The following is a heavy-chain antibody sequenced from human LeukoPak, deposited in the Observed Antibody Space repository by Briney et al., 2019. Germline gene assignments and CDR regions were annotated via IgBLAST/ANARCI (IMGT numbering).Heavy chain of an antibody. Sequence: SETLSPTWTVAGGSISSYYWSWIRQPPGKGLEWIGYIYYSGSTNYNPSLKSRVTISVDTSKNQFSLKLSSVTAADTAVYYCARAYPAATFDYWGQGTLVTVSS. CDR2: IYYSGST. CDR1: GGSISSYY. J-gene: IGHJ4*02. D-gene: IGHD2-2*01. V-gene: IGHV4-59*01. CDR3: ARAYPAATFDY.